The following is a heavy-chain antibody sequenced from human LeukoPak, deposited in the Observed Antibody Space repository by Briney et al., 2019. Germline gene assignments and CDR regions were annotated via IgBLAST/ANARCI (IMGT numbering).Heavy chain of an antibody. J-gene: IGHJ5*02. CDR3: ARHKIVITMLGVHRWFDP. CDR2: INRSGRA. Sequence: ASETLSLTCAVYGGSFSGDYWSWIRQPPGKGLEWIGDINRSGRAVYNTSLKSRVIISVDTSKNQFSLKVNSVTAADTAVYYCARHKIVITMLGVHRWFDPWGQGTLVAVSS. CDR1: GGSFSGDY. V-gene: IGHV4-34*01. D-gene: IGHD3-3*01.